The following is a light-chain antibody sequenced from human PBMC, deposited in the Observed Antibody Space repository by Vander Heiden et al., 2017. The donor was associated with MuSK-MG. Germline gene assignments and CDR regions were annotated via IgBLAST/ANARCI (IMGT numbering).Light chain of an antibody. CDR2: AAS. J-gene: IGKJ3*01. Sequence: QMTQSPSSVSASVGDSVTITCRASQGVGTWLAWYQQKPGKAPDLLIYAASNLESGVPSRFSGSGGGTEFTLTISSLQPEDFGTYYCQQAHSFPFTFGPGTKVDIK. V-gene: IGKV1-12*02. CDR1: QGVGTW. CDR3: QQAHSFPFT.